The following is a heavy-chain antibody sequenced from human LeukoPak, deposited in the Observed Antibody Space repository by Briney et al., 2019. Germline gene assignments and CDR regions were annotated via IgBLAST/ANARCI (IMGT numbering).Heavy chain of an antibody. J-gene: IGHJ6*02. Sequence: SETLSLTCTVSGGSISSYYWSWIRQPPGKGLEWIGYIYYSGSTNYNPSLKSRVTISVDTSKNQFSLKLSSVTAADTAVYYCARDRQWLVPRSYYYGMDVWGQGTTVTVSS. V-gene: IGHV4-59*01. D-gene: IGHD6-19*01. CDR2: IYYSGST. CDR3: ARDRQWLVPRSYYYGMDV. CDR1: GGSISSYY.